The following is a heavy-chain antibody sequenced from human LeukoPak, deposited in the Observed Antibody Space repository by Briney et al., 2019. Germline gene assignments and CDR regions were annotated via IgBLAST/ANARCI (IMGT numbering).Heavy chain of an antibody. CDR2: SNPSGEST. Sequence: ASVKVSCKASGFSFTSYYIHWVRQAPGQGLEWMGISNPSGESTNYAQKFQDRVIMTRDTSTSTAYMELSSLRSEDTAVYYCARWVAWFGDRRPYYYYGMDVWGQGTTVTVSS. CDR1: GFSFTSYY. V-gene: IGHV1-46*01. D-gene: IGHD3-10*01. CDR3: ARWVAWFGDRRPYYYYGMDV. J-gene: IGHJ6*02.